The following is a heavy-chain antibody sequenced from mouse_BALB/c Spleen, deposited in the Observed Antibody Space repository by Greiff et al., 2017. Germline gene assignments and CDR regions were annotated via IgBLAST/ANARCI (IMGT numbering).Heavy chain of an antibody. Sequence: QLQQSGPGLVQPSQSLSITCTVSGFSLTSYGVHWVRQSPGKGLEWLGVIWSGGSTDYNAAFISRLSISKDNSKSQVFFKMNSLQADDTAIYYCASITTVVARAMDYWGQGTSVTVSS. CDR1: GFSLTSYG. D-gene: IGHD1-1*01. CDR3: ASITTVVARAMDY. CDR2: IWSGGST. J-gene: IGHJ4*01. V-gene: IGHV2-4-1*01.